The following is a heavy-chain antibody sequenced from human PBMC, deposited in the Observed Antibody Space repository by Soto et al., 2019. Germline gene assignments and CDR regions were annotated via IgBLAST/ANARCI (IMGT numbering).Heavy chain of an antibody. CDR1: GGSISSSSYY. J-gene: IGHJ5*02. V-gene: IGHV4-39*01. CDR3: ARQTRYYSSSWDWFDP. D-gene: IGHD6-13*01. CDR2: IYYSGST. Sequence: PSETLSLTCTVSGGSISSSSYYWGWIRQPPGKGLEWIGSIYYSGSTYYNPSLKSRVTISVDTSKNQFSLKLSSVTAADTAVYYCARQTRYYSSSWDWFDPWGQGTLVTVSS.